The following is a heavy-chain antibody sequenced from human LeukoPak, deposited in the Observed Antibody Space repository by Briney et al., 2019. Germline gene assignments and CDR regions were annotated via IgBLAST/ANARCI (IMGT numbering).Heavy chain of an antibody. J-gene: IGHJ3*02. D-gene: IGHD3-22*01. Sequence: ASVKVSCKASGYTFTGYYMHWVRQAPGQGLECMGWINPNSGGTNYAQKFQGRVTMTRDTSISTAYMELSRLRSDDTAVYYCARDSGIVVVITDAFDIWGQGTMVTVSS. CDR3: ARDSGIVVVITDAFDI. CDR1: GYTFTGYY. CDR2: INPNSGGT. V-gene: IGHV1-2*02.